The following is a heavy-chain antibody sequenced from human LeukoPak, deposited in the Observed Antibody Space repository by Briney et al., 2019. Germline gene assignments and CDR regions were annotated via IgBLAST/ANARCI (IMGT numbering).Heavy chain of an antibody. CDR2: IHYSGST. CDR3: ARQVIAIRYFDY. D-gene: IGHD2-21*01. CDR1: GGSISSGDSY. Sequence: SQTLSLTCIVSGGSISSGDSYWSWIRQPPGKGLEWIGYIHYSGSTYYNPSLKSRVTISVDTPKNQFSLKVSSVTAADTAVYYCARQVIAIRYFDYWGQGTLVTVSS. J-gene: IGHJ4*02. V-gene: IGHV4-30-4*08.